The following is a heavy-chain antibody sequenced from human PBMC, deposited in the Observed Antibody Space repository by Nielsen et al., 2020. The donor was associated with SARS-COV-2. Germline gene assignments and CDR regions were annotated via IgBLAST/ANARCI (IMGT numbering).Heavy chain of an antibody. Sequence: SETLSLTCTVSGGSISSGDYYWSWIRQPPGKGLEWIGYIYYSGSTNYNPSLKSRVTISVDTSKNQFSLKLSSVTAADTAVYYCARDRLGIGVDYWGQGTLVTVSS. J-gene: IGHJ4*02. V-gene: IGHV4-61*08. CDR1: GGSISSGDYY. CDR3: ARDRLGIGVDY. D-gene: IGHD7-27*01. CDR2: IYYSGST.